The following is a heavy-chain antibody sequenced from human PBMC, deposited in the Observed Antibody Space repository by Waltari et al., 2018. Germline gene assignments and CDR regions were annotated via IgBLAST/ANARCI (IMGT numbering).Heavy chain of an antibody. CDR3: ARLSPYTSSGDFFDP. CDR1: GFPIGSEYS. V-gene: IGHV4-38-2*01. CDR2: TSHSGRA. Sequence: QVQLQESGPRLVKPSETLSLTCSVSGFPIGSEYSWAWVRQSPGEGLVWIGSTSHSGRADYNPSLKGRVTISVDTSKNQFSLKLTSVTVADSGVYYCARLSPYTSSGDFFDPWGQGALVTVSS. D-gene: IGHD2-21*02. J-gene: IGHJ5*02.